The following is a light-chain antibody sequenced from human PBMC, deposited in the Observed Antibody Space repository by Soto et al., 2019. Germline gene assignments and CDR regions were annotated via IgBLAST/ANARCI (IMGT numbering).Light chain of an antibody. CDR1: QGVSSS. Sequence: EIVMTQSPATLSVSPGERATLSCRASQGVSSSLAWYQQKPGQAPRLLIYGASTRATGVPARFSGSGSETEFTLTISRLQSEDSAVYYCQQYNNWWTFGQGTKVEIK. CDR2: GAS. V-gene: IGKV3-15*01. CDR3: QQYNNWWT. J-gene: IGKJ1*01.